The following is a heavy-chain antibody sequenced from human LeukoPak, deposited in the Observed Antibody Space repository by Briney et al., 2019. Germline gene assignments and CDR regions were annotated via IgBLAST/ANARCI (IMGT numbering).Heavy chain of an antibody. V-gene: IGHV1-46*01. J-gene: IGHJ6*03. Sequence: ASVKVSCKASGYTFTSYYMHWVRQAPGQGLEWMGIINPSGGSTSYAQKFQGRVTMTRDTSKNQFSLKLSSVTAADTAVYYCARDTPKETYYDFWSGYQGYYYMDVWGKGTTVTVSS. D-gene: IGHD3-3*01. CDR3: ARDTPKETYYDFWSGYQGYYYMDV. CDR1: GYTFTSYY. CDR2: INPSGGST.